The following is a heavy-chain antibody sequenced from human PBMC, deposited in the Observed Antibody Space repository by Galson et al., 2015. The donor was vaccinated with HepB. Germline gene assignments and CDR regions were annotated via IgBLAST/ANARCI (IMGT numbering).Heavy chain of an antibody. V-gene: IGHV1-46*03. J-gene: IGHJ4*02. CDR2: INPSGGST. CDR3: ARVRGVKVWPLDY. CDR1: GSTFTSYY. D-gene: IGHD3-10*01. Sequence: SVTVSCKASGSTFTSYYMHWVRQAPGQGLEWMGIINPSGGSTSYAQKFQGRVTMTRDTSTSTVYMELSSLRSEDTAVYYCARVRGVKVWPLDYWGQGTLVTVSS.